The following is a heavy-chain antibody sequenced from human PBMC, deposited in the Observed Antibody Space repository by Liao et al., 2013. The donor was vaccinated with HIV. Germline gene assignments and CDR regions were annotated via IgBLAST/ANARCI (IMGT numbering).Heavy chain of an antibody. V-gene: IGHV4-59*11. CDR2: IYYSGST. D-gene: IGHD4-11*01. J-gene: IGHJ4*02. CDR1: GGSINNHY. Sequence: QMQLQESGPGLVKPSETLSLTCAVSGGSINNHYWNWIRQPAGRGLEWIGYIYYSGSTNYNPSLKSRGTISIDTSKNQFSLKVSSVTAADTAVYYCARFRGLQFDYWGQGTLVTVSS. CDR3: ARFRGLQFDY.